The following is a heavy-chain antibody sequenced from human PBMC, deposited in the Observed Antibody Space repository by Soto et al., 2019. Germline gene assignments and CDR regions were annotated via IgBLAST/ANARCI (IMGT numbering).Heavy chain of an antibody. CDR1: GFTFSNYA. CDR2: INIVGGNT. J-gene: IGHJ6*03. CDR3: AATVYYYYYYYMDV. Sequence: PGGSLRLSCAASGFTFSNYAMSWVRQAPGKALEWVSSINIVGGNTNYADSVRGRFTMSRDDSKNTVFLQMNSLRAEDTAVYYCAATVYYYYYYYMDVWGKGTTVTVSS. V-gene: IGHV3-23*01.